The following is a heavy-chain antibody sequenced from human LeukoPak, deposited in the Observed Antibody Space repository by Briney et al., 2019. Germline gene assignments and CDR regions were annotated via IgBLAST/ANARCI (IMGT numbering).Heavy chain of an antibody. D-gene: IGHD6-19*01. CDR1: GFTFSSYS. Sequence: GGSLRLSCAASGFTFSSYSMSWVRQAPGKGLEWVSSISSSSSYIYYADSVKGRFTISRDNAKNSLYLQMNSLRAEDTAVYYCAREVGYSSGWYRMYYFDYWGQGTLVTVSS. J-gene: IGHJ4*02. CDR2: ISSSSSYI. V-gene: IGHV3-21*01. CDR3: AREVGYSSGWYRMYYFDY.